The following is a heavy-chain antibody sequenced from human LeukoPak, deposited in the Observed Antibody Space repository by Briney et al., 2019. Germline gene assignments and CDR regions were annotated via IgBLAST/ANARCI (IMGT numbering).Heavy chain of an antibody. CDR3: ARVFGDDYGDLEWFDP. D-gene: IGHD4-17*01. CDR2: IYYSGST. J-gene: IGHJ5*02. CDR1: GGSISSYH. V-gene: IGHV4-59*01. Sequence: SETLSLTCSVSGGSISSYHWSWIRQPPGKGLEWIGYIYYSGSTKYNPSLKSRVTISVDTSKNQFSLKLSSVTAADTAVYYCARVFGDDYGDLEWFDPWGQGTLVTVSS.